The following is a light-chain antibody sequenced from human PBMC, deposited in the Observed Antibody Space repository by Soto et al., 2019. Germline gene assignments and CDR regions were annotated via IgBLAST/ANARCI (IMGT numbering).Light chain of an antibody. CDR1: QSVINSY. J-gene: IGKJ3*01. V-gene: IGKV3D-20*02. CDR2: DVS. CDR3: QQRSLGT. Sequence: EIVLTHSQGTLSLSSCERATLSCRASQSVINSYLAWYQQKPGQAPRLLIYDVSSRATGIPARFSGSGSGTDFTLTISGLEPEDVAVYYCQQRSLGTFGPGTKVDIK.